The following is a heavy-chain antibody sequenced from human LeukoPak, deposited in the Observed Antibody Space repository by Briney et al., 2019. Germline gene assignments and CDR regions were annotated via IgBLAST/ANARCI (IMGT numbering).Heavy chain of an antibody. J-gene: IGHJ3*02. V-gene: IGHV3-73*01. D-gene: IGHD3-10*01. Sequence: GGSLRLSCAASGFTFSGFIIHWVRQAPGKGLEWIGRVTSKTNSYATAYAASVKGRFTVSRGDSKKTAYLRMNSLKTEDTAVYYCAAGITLVRGGTFDIWGQGTMVIVSS. CDR1: GFTFSGFI. CDR3: AAGITLVRGGTFDI. CDR2: VTSKTNSYAT.